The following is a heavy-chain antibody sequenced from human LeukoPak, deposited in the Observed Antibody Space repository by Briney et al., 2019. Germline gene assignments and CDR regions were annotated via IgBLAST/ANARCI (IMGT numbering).Heavy chain of an antibody. CDR2: ISGSGGST. J-gene: IGHJ4*02. CDR1: GFTFSSYA. V-gene: IGHV3-23*01. Sequence: XGSLRLSCAASGFTFSSYAMSWVRQAPGKGLAWVSAISGSGGSTYYADSVKGRFTSSRDNSKNTLYLQMNSLRAEDTAVYYCAKDLSTVVTLILDYWGQGTLVTVSS. CDR3: AKDLSTVVTLILDY. D-gene: IGHD4-23*01.